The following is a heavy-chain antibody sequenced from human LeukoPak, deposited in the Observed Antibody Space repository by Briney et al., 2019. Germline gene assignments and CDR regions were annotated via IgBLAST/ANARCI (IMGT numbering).Heavy chain of an antibody. CDR3: TRDPRGSYGPDAFDI. V-gene: IGHV3-49*04. CDR2: IRSKAYGGTT. J-gene: IGHJ3*02. CDR1: GFAIGDYA. Sequence: PGGSLRLSCTASGFAIGDYAMSWVRQAPGKGLEWVGFIRSKAYGGTTEYAASVKGRFTISRDDSKSIAYLQMNSLKTEDTAVYYCTRDPRGSYGPDAFDIWGQGTMVTVSS. D-gene: IGHD1-26*01.